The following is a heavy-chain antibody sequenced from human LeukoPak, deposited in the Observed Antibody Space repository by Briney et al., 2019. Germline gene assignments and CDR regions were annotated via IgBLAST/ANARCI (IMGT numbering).Heavy chain of an antibody. CDR2: ISWNSGSI. CDR3: AKDIGKYYDSSGYWEFDY. J-gene: IGHJ4*02. CDR1: GFTFDDYA. D-gene: IGHD3-22*01. V-gene: IGHV3-9*01. Sequence: GGSLRLSCAASGFTFDDYAMHRVRQAPGKGLEWVSGISWNSGSIGYADSVKGRFTISRDNAKNSLYLQMNSLRAEDTALYYCAKDIGKYYDSSGYWEFDYWGQGTLVTVSS.